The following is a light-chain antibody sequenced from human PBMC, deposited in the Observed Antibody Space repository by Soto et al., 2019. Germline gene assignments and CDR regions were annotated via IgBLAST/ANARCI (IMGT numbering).Light chain of an antibody. CDR2: KAS. V-gene: IGKV1-5*03. CDR1: QSISSW. Sequence: DIQMTQSPSTLSASVGDRVTITCRASQSISSWLAWYQQKPGKAPKLLLYKASSLESGIPSRFSCSGSGTEFSLTISSLQPDDFATYYEQHSNRYWCTFGQGTKVEVK. CDR3: QHSNRYWCT. J-gene: IGKJ1*01.